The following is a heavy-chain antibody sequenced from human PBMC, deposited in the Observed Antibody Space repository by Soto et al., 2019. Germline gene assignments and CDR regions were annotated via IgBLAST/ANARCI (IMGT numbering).Heavy chain of an antibody. CDR3: TREYSGYHTNRSDP. J-gene: IGHJ5*02. V-gene: IGHV4-31*03. Sequence: PSETLSLTCTVSGGSIRSSSHYWSWIRQHPGKGLEWIGYIYYSGTTYYNPSLKSRLTISIDTSKNQFSLKLTSVTAADTAVYYCTREYSGYHTNRSDPWGQGTLVTVSS. D-gene: IGHD5-12*01. CDR2: IYYSGTT. CDR1: GGSIRSSSHY.